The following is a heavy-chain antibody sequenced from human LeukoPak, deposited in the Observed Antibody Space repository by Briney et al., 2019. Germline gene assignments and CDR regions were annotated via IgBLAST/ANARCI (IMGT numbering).Heavy chain of an antibody. Sequence: ASVKVSCKASGYTFSNYYIHWVRQAPGQGLESMGWINPNSGGTNYAQKFQGRVTMTRDTSISTAYMELSSLRSDDTAVYYCARGIAAAPRSAFDIWGQGTMVTVSS. CDR2: INPNSGGT. D-gene: IGHD6-13*01. CDR1: GYTFSNYY. CDR3: ARGIAAAPRSAFDI. J-gene: IGHJ3*02. V-gene: IGHV1-2*02.